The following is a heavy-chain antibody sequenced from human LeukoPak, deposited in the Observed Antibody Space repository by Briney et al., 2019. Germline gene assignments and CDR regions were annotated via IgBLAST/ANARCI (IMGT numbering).Heavy chain of an antibody. CDR3: ARHGSRGMATIEDS. D-gene: IGHD5-12*01. V-gene: IGHV4-39*01. J-gene: IGHJ4*02. CDR2: IYYDGSA. Sequence: SETLSLTCTVSGGSITSSSHYWGWIHQPPGQGLQWIGIIYYDGSAYYILSLKSRFTISIDTSKSQFSLQLSSVTAADTAVYYCARHGSRGMATIEDSWGQGTLVIVSS. CDR1: GGSITSSSHY.